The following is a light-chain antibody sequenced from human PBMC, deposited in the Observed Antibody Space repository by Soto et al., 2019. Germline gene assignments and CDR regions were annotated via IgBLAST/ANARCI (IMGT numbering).Light chain of an antibody. V-gene: IGLV2-11*01. J-gene: IGLJ1*01. Sequence: QSVLTQTRSVSAYPGQSVTISCTGTSSDVGGYDYVSWYQQHPGKAPKLMIYGVTKRPSGVPDRFSGSKSGNTASLTISGLQAEDESDYSCCSHGGRHSHVFGTGTKVTVL. CDR3: CSHGGRHSHV. CDR1: SSDVGGYDY. CDR2: GVT.